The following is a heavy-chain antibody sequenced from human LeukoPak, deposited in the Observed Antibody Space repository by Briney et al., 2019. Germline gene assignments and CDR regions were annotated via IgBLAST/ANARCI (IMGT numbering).Heavy chain of an antibody. CDR1: GFTFNTYG. Sequence: GGSLRLSCAASGFTFNTYGMTWVRQAPGEGLKWVSTISSSGGSTYYADSVKGRFTISRDNSKNTLYLQMNSLRAEDTALYYGAKPRLRTSGWFGNYFDYWGQGTLVTVSS. D-gene: IGHD6-19*01. V-gene: IGHV3-23*01. CDR2: ISSSGGST. CDR3: AKPRLRTSGWFGNYFDY. J-gene: IGHJ4*02.